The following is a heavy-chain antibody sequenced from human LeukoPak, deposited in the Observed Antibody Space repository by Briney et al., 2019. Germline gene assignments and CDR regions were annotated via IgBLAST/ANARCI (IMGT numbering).Heavy chain of an antibody. J-gene: IGHJ4*02. D-gene: IGHD1-26*01. V-gene: IGHV3-30*02. Sequence: GGSLRHSCAASGFTFSNYGMHWVRQAPGKGLEWVAFIRYDGSNKYYADSVRGRFTISRDNSKNTLYLQMNSLRAEDTAVYYCAKDPGGSYSHFDYWGQGTLVIVSS. CDR2: IRYDGSNK. CDR1: GFTFSNYG. CDR3: AKDPGGSYSHFDY.